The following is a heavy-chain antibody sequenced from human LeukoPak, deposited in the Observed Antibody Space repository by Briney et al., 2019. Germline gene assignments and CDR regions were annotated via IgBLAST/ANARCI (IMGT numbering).Heavy chain of an antibody. J-gene: IGHJ4*02. CDR2: ISSSSSSTI. CDR3: ARAHGDYYDSSGYY. Sequence: GSLRLFFAASGFPFSSYSMNWVRPAPGKGLEWVSYISSSSSSTIYYADSVKGRFTISRDNAKNSLYLQMNSLRAEDTAVYYCARAHGDYYDSSGYYWGQGTLVTVSS. V-gene: IGHV3-48*01. CDR1: GFPFSSYS. D-gene: IGHD3-22*01.